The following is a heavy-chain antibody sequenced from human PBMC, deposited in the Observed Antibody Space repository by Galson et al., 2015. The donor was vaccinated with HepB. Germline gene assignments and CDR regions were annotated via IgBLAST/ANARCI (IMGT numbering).Heavy chain of an antibody. V-gene: IGHV3-48*03. D-gene: IGHD6-6*01. Sequence: SLRLSCAASGFTFSSYEMNWVRQAPGKGLEWVSYISSSDRIIYYADSVKGRFTISRDNAKNSLYLQMNSLRAEDTAVYYCARLYSSSSGKAFDIWGQGTMVTVSS. CDR2: ISSSDRII. J-gene: IGHJ3*02. CDR3: ARLYSSSSGKAFDI. CDR1: GFTFSSYE.